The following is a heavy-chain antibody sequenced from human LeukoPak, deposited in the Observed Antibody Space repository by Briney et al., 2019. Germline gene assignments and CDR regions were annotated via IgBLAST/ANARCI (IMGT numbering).Heavy chain of an antibody. CDR3: AKEHSGSYPYFDY. D-gene: IGHD3-10*01. V-gene: IGHV3-43D*03. CDR2: ISWDGGST. J-gene: IGHJ4*02. CDR1: GFTFDDYA. Sequence: PGGSLRLSCAASGFTFDDYAMHWVRQAPGKGLEWVSLISWDGGSTYYADSVKGRFTISRDNSKNSLYLQMNSLRAEDTALYYCAKEHSGSYPYFDYWGQGTLVTVSS.